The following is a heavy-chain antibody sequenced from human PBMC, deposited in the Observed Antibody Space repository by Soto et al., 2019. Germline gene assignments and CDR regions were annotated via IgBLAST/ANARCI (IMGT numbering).Heavy chain of an antibody. Sequence: QVRLVQSGAEEKKPGASVKVSCKASGYTFTSYAMHWVRQAPGQRLEWMGWINAGNGNTKYSQKFQGRVTITRDTSASTAYMELSSLRSEDTAVYYRARDPSYYGMDVWGQGTTVTVSS. CDR1: GYTFTSYA. CDR2: INAGNGNT. V-gene: IGHV1-3*05. J-gene: IGHJ6*02. CDR3: ARDPSYYGMDV.